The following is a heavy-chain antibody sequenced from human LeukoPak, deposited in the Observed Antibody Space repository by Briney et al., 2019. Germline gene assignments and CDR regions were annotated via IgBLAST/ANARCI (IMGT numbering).Heavy chain of an antibody. CDR3: AKKGSGDWYFDL. D-gene: IGHD7-27*01. CDR1: GFTFSSYA. Sequence: PGGSLRLSCAASGFTFSSYAMSWVRQAPGKGLEWVSTISGSGGSTYYADSVKGWFTISRDNSKNTLYVQMNSLRAEDTAVYYCAKKGSGDWYFDLWGRGTLVTVSS. V-gene: IGHV3-23*01. CDR2: ISGSGGST. J-gene: IGHJ2*01.